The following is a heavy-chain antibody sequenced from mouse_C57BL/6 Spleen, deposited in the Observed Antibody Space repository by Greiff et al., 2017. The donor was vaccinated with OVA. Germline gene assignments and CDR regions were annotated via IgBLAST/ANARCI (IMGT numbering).Heavy chain of an antibody. Sequence: ESGPGLVKPSQSLSLTCSVTGYSITSGYYWNWIRQFPGNKLEWMGYISYDGSNNYNPSLKNRISITRDTTKNQFFLKLNSVTTEDTATYYCARGYYDYPMDYWGQGTSVTVSS. D-gene: IGHD2-4*01. CDR1: GYSITSGYY. CDR3: ARGYYDYPMDY. CDR2: ISYDGSN. J-gene: IGHJ4*01. V-gene: IGHV3-6*01.